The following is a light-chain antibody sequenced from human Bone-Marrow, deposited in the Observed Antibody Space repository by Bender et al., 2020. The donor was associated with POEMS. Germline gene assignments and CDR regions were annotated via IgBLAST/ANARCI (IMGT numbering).Light chain of an antibody. CDR2: EVS. CDR1: SSDIGSYSL. CDR3: SSYTSSSTLE. J-gene: IGLJ3*02. Sequence: QSALTQPASVSGSPGQSITMSCTGTSSDIGSYSLVSWYQQHPGKVPQLMIYEVSKRPSGVSNRFSGSKSGNTASLTISGLQAEDEDDYYCSSYTSSSTLEFGGGTKLTVL. V-gene: IGLV2-14*02.